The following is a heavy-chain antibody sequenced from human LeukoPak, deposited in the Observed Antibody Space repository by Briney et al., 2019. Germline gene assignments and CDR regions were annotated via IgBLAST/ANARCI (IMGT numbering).Heavy chain of an antibody. Sequence: PSETLSLTCTVSGGSVSSDSYYWSWIRQPPGKGLEWIGYIYYSGSTNYNPSLKSRVTMSVDTSKNQFSLKLSSVTAADTAVYYCARVPQFNGLFDYWGQGTLVTVSS. D-gene: IGHD2-8*01. CDR2: IYYSGST. CDR3: ARVPQFNGLFDY. J-gene: IGHJ4*02. CDR1: GGSVSSDSYY. V-gene: IGHV4-61*01.